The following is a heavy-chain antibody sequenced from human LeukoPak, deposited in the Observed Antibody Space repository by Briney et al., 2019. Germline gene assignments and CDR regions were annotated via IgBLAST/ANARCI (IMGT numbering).Heavy chain of an antibody. J-gene: IGHJ4*02. D-gene: IGHD5-24*01. V-gene: IGHV3-23*01. Sequence: GGSLRLSCSVSAFTFNTFDNFAMNWVRQAPGKGLEWVAAISESGASTYYAASVKGRFTISRDNANNSLVLQMNSLRAEDTAVYYCARERIRDDYLTLDYWGQGILVTVSS. CDR3: ARERIRDDYLTLDY. CDR2: ISESGAST. CDR1: AFTFNTFDNFA.